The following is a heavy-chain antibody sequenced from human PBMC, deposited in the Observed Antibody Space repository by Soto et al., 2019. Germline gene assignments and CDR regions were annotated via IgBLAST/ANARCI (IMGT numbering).Heavy chain of an antibody. CDR2: IKSKTDGGTT. CDR3: TTPYDFWSGSPYYYYYGMDV. V-gene: IGHV3-15*07. D-gene: IGHD3-3*01. J-gene: IGHJ6*02. CDR1: GFTFSNAW. Sequence: EVQLVESGGGLVKPGGSLRLSCAASGFTFSNAWMNWVRQAPGKGLEWVGRIKSKTDGGTTDYAAPVKGRFTISRDDSKNTLYLQMNRLKTEDTAVYYYTTPYDFWSGSPYYYYYGMDVWGQGTTVTVSS.